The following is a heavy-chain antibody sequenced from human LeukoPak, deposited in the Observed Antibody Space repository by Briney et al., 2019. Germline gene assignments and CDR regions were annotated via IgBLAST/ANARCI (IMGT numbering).Heavy chain of an antibody. CDR2: IIPIFGTA. Sequence: SVKVSCKASGGTFSSYAISWVRQAPGQGLEWTGGIIPIFGTANYAQKFQGRVTITADESTSTAYMELSSLRSEDTAVYYCARDMAGTTGTGNDAFDIWGQGTMVTVSS. CDR3: ARDMAGTTGTGNDAFDI. CDR1: GGTFSSYA. V-gene: IGHV1-69*01. J-gene: IGHJ3*02. D-gene: IGHD1-1*01.